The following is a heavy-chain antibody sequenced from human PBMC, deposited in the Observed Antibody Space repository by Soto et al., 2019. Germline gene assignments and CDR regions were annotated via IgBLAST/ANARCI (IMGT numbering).Heavy chain of an antibody. Sequence: GSLRLSCATSGFSFSDFEMHWVRQAPGKGLEWVSYISSGGTTKYYADSVKGRFTISRDNAMDSLYLEMNSLRVEDTAIYYCVRDVRGIESPYNWFDPWGQGTRLTVSS. V-gene: IGHV3-48*03. CDR3: VRDVRGIESPYNWFDP. D-gene: IGHD1-20*01. J-gene: IGHJ5*02. CDR1: GFSFSDFE. CDR2: ISSGGTTK.